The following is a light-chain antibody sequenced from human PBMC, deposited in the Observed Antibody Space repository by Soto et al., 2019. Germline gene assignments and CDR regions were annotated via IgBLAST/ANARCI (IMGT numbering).Light chain of an antibody. J-gene: IGLJ1*01. V-gene: IGLV1-44*01. Sequence: QPVLTQPPSASGTPGQRVTISCSGSGPNIGDYAVNWFQQLPGTAPRLVIYRNDQRPLGVPDRFSGSKSGTSASLAISWLQSEDEGDYYCASWDGSLNGYVFGPGTKLTVL. CDR2: RND. CDR1: GPNIGDYA. CDR3: ASWDGSLNGYV.